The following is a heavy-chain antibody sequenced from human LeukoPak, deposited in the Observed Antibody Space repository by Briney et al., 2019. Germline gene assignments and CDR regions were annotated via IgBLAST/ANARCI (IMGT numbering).Heavy chain of an antibody. CDR1: GYTFTSYD. J-gene: IGHJ5*02. CDR2: MNPNSGNT. Sequence: ASVKVSCKASGYTFTSYDINWVRQATGQGLEWMGWMNPNSGNTGYAQKFQGRVTMTRNTSISTAYMELSSLRSEDTAVYYCARDPSSIAARFDPWGQGTLVTVSS. CDR3: ARDPSSIAARFDP. V-gene: IGHV1-8*01. D-gene: IGHD6-6*01.